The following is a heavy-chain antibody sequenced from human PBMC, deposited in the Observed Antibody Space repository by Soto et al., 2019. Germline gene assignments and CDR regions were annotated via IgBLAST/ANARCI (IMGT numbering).Heavy chain of an antibody. V-gene: IGHV4-59*01. CDR1: GGSIRGYY. Sequence: PWETLSLTCSVSGGSIRGYYWTWIRQPPGKGLEWIGYTYYRGTTKYNPSLNSRVTISADTSQNQISLKLTSVTAADTAVYYCAREVASYGSTYFDYWGQGTLVTLSS. J-gene: IGHJ4*02. CDR3: AREVASYGSTYFDY. CDR2: TYYRGTT. D-gene: IGHD3-16*01.